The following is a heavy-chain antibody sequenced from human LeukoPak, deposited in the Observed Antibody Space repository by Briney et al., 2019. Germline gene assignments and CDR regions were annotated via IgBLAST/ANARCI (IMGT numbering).Heavy chain of an antibody. CDR2: ISSSGGLT. CDR1: GFTFSSYA. Sequence: GGSLRLSCAASGFTFSSYAMSWVRQTTGKGLEWVSSISSSGGLTFYADSVKGRFTISRDNSKNTLYLQMNSLRAEDTAVYYCAKDQAYSSTSPDAFDIWGQGTMVTVSS. CDR3: AKDQAYSSTSPDAFDI. V-gene: IGHV3-23*01. D-gene: IGHD2-2*01. J-gene: IGHJ3*02.